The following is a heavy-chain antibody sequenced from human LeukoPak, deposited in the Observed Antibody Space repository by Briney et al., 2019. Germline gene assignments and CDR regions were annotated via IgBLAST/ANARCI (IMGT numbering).Heavy chain of an antibody. Sequence: ASVKVSCRASGYAFTTIGFSWVRQAPGQGLEWMGWISAYNGNTNYAQKLQGRVTMTTDTSTSTAYMELRSLRSDDTAVYYCAREYCSSTSCYSDYWGQGTLVTVSS. V-gene: IGHV1-18*04. D-gene: IGHD2-2*01. CDR3: AREYCSSTSCYSDY. CDR2: ISAYNGNT. CDR1: GYAFTTIG. J-gene: IGHJ4*02.